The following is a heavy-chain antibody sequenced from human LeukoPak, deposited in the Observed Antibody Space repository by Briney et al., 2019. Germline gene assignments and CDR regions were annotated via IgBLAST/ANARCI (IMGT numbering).Heavy chain of an antibody. V-gene: IGHV4-61*02. D-gene: IGHD3-22*01. CDR1: GGSISSGSYY. Sequence: PSETLSLTCTVSGGSISSGSYYRSWIRQPAGKGLEWIGRIYTSGSTNYNPSLKSRVTISVDTSKNQFSLKLSSVTAADTAVYYCARHFYSSGGKNDAFDIWGQGTMVTVSS. CDR2: IYTSGST. J-gene: IGHJ3*02. CDR3: ARHFYSSGGKNDAFDI.